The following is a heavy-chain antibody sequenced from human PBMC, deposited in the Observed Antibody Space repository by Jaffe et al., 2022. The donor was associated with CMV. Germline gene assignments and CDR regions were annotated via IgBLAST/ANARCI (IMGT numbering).Heavy chain of an antibody. J-gene: IGHJ4*02. CDR1: GFTFITSA. V-gene: IGHV3-23*04. Sequence: EVQLEESGGDLVQPGGSLRLSCAASGFTFITSAMSWVRQPPGKGLEWVSGISGSGYSTYYADSVKGRFTVSRDKFKNTLYLQMNSLRAEDTAAYYCAEHFDGIRGGFGNWGQGTLVTVSS. CDR3: AEHFDGIRGGFGN. CDR2: ISGSGYST. D-gene: IGHD3-16*01.